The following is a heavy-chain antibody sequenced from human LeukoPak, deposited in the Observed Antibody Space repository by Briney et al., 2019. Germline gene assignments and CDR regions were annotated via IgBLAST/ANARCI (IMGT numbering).Heavy chain of an antibody. CDR1: GFTFSNYG. V-gene: IGHV3-30*18. D-gene: IGHD3-3*01. CDR2: ISYDGSTK. J-gene: IGHJ4*02. Sequence: PGGSLRLSCAASGFTFSNYGMHWVRQAPGKGLEWVAVISYDGSTKYYADSVKGRFAISRDNSKNTLLLQMNSLRPEDTAVYYCAELREVGFWYFDSWGQGTLVTVSS. CDR3: AELREVGFWYFDS.